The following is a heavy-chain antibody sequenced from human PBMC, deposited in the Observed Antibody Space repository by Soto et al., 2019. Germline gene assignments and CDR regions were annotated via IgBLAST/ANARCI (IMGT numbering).Heavy chain of an antibody. V-gene: IGHV4-59*08. D-gene: IGHD3-22*01. Sequence: SETLSLTCTVPGGSISSYYWSWIRQPPGKGLKWIGYIYYSGSTNYNPSLKSRVTISVDTSKNQFSLKLGSVTAADTSVYYCARLDYDSSGYYYVSDAFDIWGQGTMVT. CDR2: IYYSGST. CDR1: GGSISSYY. CDR3: ARLDYDSSGYYYVSDAFDI. J-gene: IGHJ3*02.